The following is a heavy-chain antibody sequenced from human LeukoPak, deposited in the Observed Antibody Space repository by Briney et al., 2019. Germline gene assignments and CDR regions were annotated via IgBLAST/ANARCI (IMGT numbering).Heavy chain of an antibody. CDR3: AKDRAGTPWAD. CDR1: GFTFTTYS. V-gene: IGHV3-23*01. CDR2: INPGGVSR. J-gene: IGHJ4*02. D-gene: IGHD1-1*01. Sequence: GGSLRLSCAASGFTFTTYSMTWVRQAPGKGLEWVSSINPGGVSRYYADSVRGRFTISRDNSENTVSLQMNSLRTDDTAMHYCAKDRAGTPWADWGQGTLVTVSS.